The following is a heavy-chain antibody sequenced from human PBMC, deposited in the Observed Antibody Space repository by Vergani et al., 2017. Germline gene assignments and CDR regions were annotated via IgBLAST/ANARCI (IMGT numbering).Heavy chain of an antibody. D-gene: IGHD5-18*01. J-gene: IGHJ3*02. CDR3: ARTTSGYSYVDAFDI. CDR1: GGSFSGYY. Sequence: QVQLQQWGAGLLKPSETLSLTCAVYGGSFSGYYWSWIRQPPGTGLEWNGEINHSGSTNYNPSLKSRVTIAVDTSKNQFSLKLSSVTAADTAVYYCARTTSGYSYVDAFDIWGQGTMVTVSS. CDR2: INHSGST. V-gene: IGHV4-34*01.